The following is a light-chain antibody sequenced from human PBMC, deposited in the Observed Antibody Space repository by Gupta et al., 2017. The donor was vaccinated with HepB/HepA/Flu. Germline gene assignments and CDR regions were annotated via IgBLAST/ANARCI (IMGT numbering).Light chain of an antibody. Sequence: QSVLTQTPSASGTPGQRVAISCSGSSSNIGSNSVNWYQQLPGPAPTLLIYTNNQRPSGVPDRFFGSRSGTSASLAISGLQSEAAADYYCATWDDNLNGWVFGGGTKLTVL. J-gene: IGLJ3*02. CDR1: SSNIGSNS. CDR2: TNN. CDR3: ATWDDNLNGWV. V-gene: IGLV1-44*01.